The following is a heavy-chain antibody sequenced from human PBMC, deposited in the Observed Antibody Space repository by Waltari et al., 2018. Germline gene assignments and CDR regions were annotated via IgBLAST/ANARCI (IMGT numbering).Heavy chain of an antibody. V-gene: IGHV3-48*01. Sequence: EVQLVASGGGLVQPGGSLRLSCAASGFTFSSYSMTWVRQAPGKGLEWVSYISSSSSTIYYADSVKGRFTISRDNAKNSLYLQMNSLRAEDTAVYYCARDPRYYDSSGNFDYWGQGTLVTVSS. CDR1: GFTFSSYS. CDR3: ARDPRYYDSSGNFDY. J-gene: IGHJ4*02. CDR2: ISSSSSTI. D-gene: IGHD3-22*01.